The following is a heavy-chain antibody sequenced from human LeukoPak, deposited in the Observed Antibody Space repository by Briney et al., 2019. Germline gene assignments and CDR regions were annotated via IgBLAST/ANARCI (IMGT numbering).Heavy chain of an antibody. CDR3: ARASHDYGDYSHFDY. CDR1: GGSISSSNW. CDR2: IYHSRST. J-gene: IGHJ4*02. D-gene: IGHD4-17*01. Sequence: PSETLSLTCAVSGGSISSSNWWSWVRQPPGKGLEWIGEIYHSRSTNYNPSLKSRVTISVDKSKNQFSLKLYSVTAADTAVYYCARASHDYGDYSHFDYWGQGTLVTVSS. V-gene: IGHV4-4*02.